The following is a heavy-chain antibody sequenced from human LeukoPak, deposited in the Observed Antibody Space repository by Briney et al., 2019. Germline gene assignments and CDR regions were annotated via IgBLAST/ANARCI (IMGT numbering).Heavy chain of an antibody. J-gene: IGHJ5*02. CDR2: IYYSGST. CDR3: ARLTPYYDFWSGSNWFDP. V-gene: IGHV4-39*01. CDR1: GGSISSSSYY. D-gene: IGHD3-3*01. Sequence: SETLSLTCTVSGGSISSSSYYWGWIRQPPGKGLEWIGSIYYSGSTYYNPSLKSRVTISVDTSKNQFSLKLSSVTAADTAVYYCARLTPYYDFWSGSNWFDPWGQGTLVTVSS.